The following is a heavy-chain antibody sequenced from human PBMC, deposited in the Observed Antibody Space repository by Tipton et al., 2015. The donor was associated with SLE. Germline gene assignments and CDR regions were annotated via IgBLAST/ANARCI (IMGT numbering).Heavy chain of an antibody. Sequence: SLRLSCAASGFTFSNYWMTWVRQAPGKGLEWVSVIYSGGSTYYADSVKGRFTISRDNSKNTLYLQMNSLRAEDTAVYYCARESTVTTSDYWGQGTLVTVSS. CDR2: IYSGGST. D-gene: IGHD4-17*01. CDR1: GFTFSNYW. J-gene: IGHJ4*02. CDR3: ARESTVTTSDY. V-gene: IGHV3-53*05.